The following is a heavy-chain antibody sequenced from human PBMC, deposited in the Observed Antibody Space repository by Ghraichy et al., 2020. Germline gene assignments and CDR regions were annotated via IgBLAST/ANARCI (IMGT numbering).Heavy chain of an antibody. CDR1: GGSFSGYY. V-gene: IGHV4-34*01. J-gene: IGHJ4*02. CDR2: VNHSGST. D-gene: IGHD3-22*01. CDR3: ASAPPIVVDDSGYYRFDY. Sequence: SETLSLTCAVYGGSFSGYYWTWIRQPPGKGLEWIGEVNHSGSTKYNASLNSQVTISVDSSRNQFSLKLSSVTTADTAVYYCASAPPIVVDDSGYYRFDYWGQGTLVTVSS.